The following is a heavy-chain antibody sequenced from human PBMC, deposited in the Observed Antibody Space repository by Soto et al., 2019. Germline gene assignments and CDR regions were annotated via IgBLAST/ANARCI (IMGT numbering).Heavy chain of an antibody. CDR2: INSDGTT. CDR1: GFSFSTYW. Sequence: GGSLRLSCVASGFSFSTYWMHWVRQGPGKGLVWVSRINSDGTTSYADSVKGRFAISRDNAKNTLYSQMNSLRAEDTAVYFCARGGEWQRSYYFDYWGQGTLVTVSS. CDR3: ARGGEWQRSYYFDY. V-gene: IGHV3-74*01. D-gene: IGHD5-12*01. J-gene: IGHJ4*02.